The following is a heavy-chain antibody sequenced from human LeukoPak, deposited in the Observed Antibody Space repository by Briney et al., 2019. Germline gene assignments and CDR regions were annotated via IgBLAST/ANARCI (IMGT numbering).Heavy chain of an antibody. V-gene: IGHV3-33*01. CDR2: IWYDGSKT. J-gene: IGHJ6*02. CDR1: GFPFSNYG. D-gene: IGHD3-9*01. Sequence: SGGSLRLSCATSGFPFSNYGMHWVRQAPGKGPEWVAVIWYDGSKTYYADSVKGRFTISRDNSKNTLYLQMNSLRVEDTAVYYCARVANITTFGMDVWGQGTTATVSS. CDR3: ARVANITTFGMDV.